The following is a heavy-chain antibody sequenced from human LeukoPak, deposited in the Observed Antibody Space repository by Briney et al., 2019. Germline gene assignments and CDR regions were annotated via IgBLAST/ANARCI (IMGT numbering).Heavy chain of an antibody. J-gene: IGHJ3*02. CDR2: IYYSGST. D-gene: IGHD3-10*01. Sequence: PSQTLSLTCTVSGGSISSGGYYWSWIRQPPGKGLEWIGYIYYSGSTNYNPSLKSRVTISVDTSKNQFSLKLSSVTAADTAVYYCARDFVMVRGVIGIWGQGTMVTVSS. CDR3: ARDFVMVRGVIGI. V-gene: IGHV4-61*08. CDR1: GGSISSGGYY.